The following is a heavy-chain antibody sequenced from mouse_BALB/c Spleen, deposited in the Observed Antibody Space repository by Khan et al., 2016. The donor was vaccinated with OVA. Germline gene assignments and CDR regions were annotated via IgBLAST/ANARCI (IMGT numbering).Heavy chain of an antibody. CDR2: IYPGTDNT. J-gene: IGHJ2*01. CDR3: AREEAFYYFAY. V-gene: IGHV1-76*01. Sequence: QVQLKESGVELVRPGASVKLSCKTSGFTFNSYWIHWVKQKPGQGLEWIARIYPGTDNTYYNEKFKDKVTLTADKSSSTPYMQLSSLKSEDSAVYFCAREEAFYYFAYWGQGTTLTASS. CDR1: GFTFNSYW. D-gene: IGHD3-2*02.